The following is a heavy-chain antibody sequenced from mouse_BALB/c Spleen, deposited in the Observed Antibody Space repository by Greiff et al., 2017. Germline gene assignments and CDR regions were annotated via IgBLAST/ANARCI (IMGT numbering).Heavy chain of an antibody. CDR2: ISYSGST. V-gene: IGHV3-2*02. CDR3: ASDGYQAY. CDR1: GYSITSDYA. J-gene: IGHJ3*01. D-gene: IGHD2-3*01. Sequence: VQLQQSGPGLVKPSQSLSLTCTVTGYSITSDYAWNWIRQFPGNKLEWMGYISYSGSTSYNPSLKSRISITRDTSKNQFFLQLNSVTTEDTATYYCASDGYQAYWGQGTLVTVSA.